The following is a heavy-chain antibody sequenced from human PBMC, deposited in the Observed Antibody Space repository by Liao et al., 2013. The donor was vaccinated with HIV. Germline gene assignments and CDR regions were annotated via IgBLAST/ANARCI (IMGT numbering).Heavy chain of an antibody. Sequence: QLQLQESGPAVVKPSETLSLTCSVSGDSISSSSYYWGWLRQSPGKGLEWIGTVYYSGSIYHNPSLKSRLSISLDTSKSQFSLRLSSMTAADTAVYYCARGYCSGGSRPKCYYMDVWGKGTTVTVSS. J-gene: IGHJ6*03. CDR2: VYYSGSI. CDR3: ARGYCSGGSRPKCYYMDV. V-gene: IGHV4-39*07. D-gene: IGHD2-15*01. CDR1: GDSISSSSYY.